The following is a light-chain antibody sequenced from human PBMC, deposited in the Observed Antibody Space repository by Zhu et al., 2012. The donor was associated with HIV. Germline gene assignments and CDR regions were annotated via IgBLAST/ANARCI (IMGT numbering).Light chain of an antibody. CDR1: QNVDNF. CDR3: QHRSNWPPLT. V-gene: IGKV3-11*01. CDR2: DAS. J-gene: IGKJ4*02. Sequence: EIVLTQSPGTLSLSPGGRATLSCRASQNVDNFLAWYQQKPGQAPRLLIFDASNRATGIPARFSGSGSGTDFTLTISSLEPEDFAIYYCQHRSNWPPLTFGGGTKVEVK.